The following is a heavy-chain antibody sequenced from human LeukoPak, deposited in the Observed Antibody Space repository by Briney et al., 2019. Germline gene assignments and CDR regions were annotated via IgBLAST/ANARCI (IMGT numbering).Heavy chain of an antibody. CDR1: GGSISSSSYY. CDR2: IYYSGST. J-gene: IGHJ5*02. CDR3: ARPSAAGYNWFDP. Sequence: SEILSLTCTVSGGSISSSSYYWGWIRQPPGKGLEWIGSIYYSGSTYYNPSLKSRVAISVDTSKNQFSLKLSSVTAADTAVYYCARPSAAGYNWFDPWGQGTLVTVSS. D-gene: IGHD6-13*01. V-gene: IGHV4-39*01.